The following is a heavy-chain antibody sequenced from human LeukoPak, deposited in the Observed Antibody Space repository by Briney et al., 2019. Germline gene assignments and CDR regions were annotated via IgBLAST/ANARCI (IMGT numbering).Heavy chain of an antibody. CDR2: ISRSGGDT. CDR1: GFTFSSYA. Sequence: GGSRRLSCAAFGFTFSSYAMTWVRQAPGKGLEWFSAISRSGGDTEYADSVKGRFTISRDNSKNTLYMQMNSLRAEDAAVYYCAKCGTTCYANAFYIWGQGTMVTVSS. V-gene: IGHV3-23*01. D-gene: IGHD2-2*01. CDR3: AKCGTTCYANAFYI. J-gene: IGHJ3*02.